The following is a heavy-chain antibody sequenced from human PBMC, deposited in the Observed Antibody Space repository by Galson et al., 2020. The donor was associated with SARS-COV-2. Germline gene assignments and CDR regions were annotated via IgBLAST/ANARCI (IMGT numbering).Heavy chain of an antibody. CDR3: ARDIFSTYGVLYDGGMGG. D-gene: IGHD4-17*01. CDR1: GFTVSNNY. Sequence: GGSLRLSCAASGFTVSNNYITWVRQAPGKGLEWVSTIYSGGNTYYADSVKGRFTISRDNSKNTVYLQLNSLRAEDTAVYYCARDIFSTYGVLYDGGMGGWGQGTTVTVSS. J-gene: IGHJ6*02. V-gene: IGHV3-66*01. CDR2: IYSGGNT.